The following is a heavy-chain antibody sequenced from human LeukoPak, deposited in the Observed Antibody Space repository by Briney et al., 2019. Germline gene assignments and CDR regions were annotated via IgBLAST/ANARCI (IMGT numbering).Heavy chain of an antibody. V-gene: IGHV4-39*07. CDR3: ARYLMLRGAPTGYFDY. J-gene: IGHJ4*02. CDR1: GGSISSSSFY. CDR2: IYYSGNT. D-gene: IGHD3-10*01. Sequence: PSETLSLTCTVSGGSISSSSFYWGWIRQPPGKGLEWIGSIYYSGNTYYNPSLKSRVTISVDTSKNQFSLKLSSVTAADTAVYYCARYLMLRGAPTGYFDYWGQGTLVTVSS.